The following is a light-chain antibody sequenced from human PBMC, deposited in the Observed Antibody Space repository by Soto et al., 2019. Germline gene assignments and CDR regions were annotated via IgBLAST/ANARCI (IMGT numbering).Light chain of an antibody. CDR3: QQTFSTYVS. Sequence: DIQMTLFPSTLSASVGDRDTITCRASQSISSWLAWHQQIPGRAPKVLIYKASNLESWVPSRFSGSGSGTEFTLTISSLQPEDFATYFCQQTFSTYVSLGGGTKVDIK. V-gene: IGKV1-5*03. CDR1: QSISSW. CDR2: KAS. J-gene: IGKJ4*01.